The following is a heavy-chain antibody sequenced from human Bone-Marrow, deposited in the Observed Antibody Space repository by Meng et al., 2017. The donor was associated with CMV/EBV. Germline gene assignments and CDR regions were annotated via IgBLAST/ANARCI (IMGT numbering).Heavy chain of an antibody. CDR2: IYYSGST. Sequence: LTCTVSGGSISSGGYYWSWLRQHPGKGLEWIGYIYYSGSTYYDPSLKSRVTISVDTSKNQFSLKLSSVTAADTAVYYCARGPYGDYDYWGQGTLVTVSS. CDR1: GGSISSGGYY. V-gene: IGHV4-31*03. J-gene: IGHJ4*02. D-gene: IGHD4-17*01. CDR3: ARGPYGDYDY.